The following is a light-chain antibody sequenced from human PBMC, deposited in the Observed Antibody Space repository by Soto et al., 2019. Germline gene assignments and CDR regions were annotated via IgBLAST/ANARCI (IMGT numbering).Light chain of an antibody. CDR1: QSISSR. J-gene: IGKJ4*01. CDR3: QPYNSYSLT. V-gene: IGKV1-5*01. CDR2: DAS. Sequence: DIQMTQSPSTLSASVGDRVTITCRASQSISSRLAWYQQKPGKAPQILIYDASNLESGVPSRFSGSGSGTEFTLTISILQPDDFATYYCQPYNSYSLTFGGGTKGASK.